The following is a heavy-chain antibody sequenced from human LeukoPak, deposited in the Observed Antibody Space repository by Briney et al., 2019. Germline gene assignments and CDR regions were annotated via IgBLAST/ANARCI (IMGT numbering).Heavy chain of an antibody. Sequence: TSETLSLTCAVYGGSFSGYYWSWIRQPPGKGLEWIGEISHSGSTNCNPSLKSRVTISVDTSKNQFSLKLNSVTAADTVVYFCTRRSRDTDSSRWYFDYWSQGTQVTVSS. CDR1: GGSFSGYY. J-gene: IGHJ4*01. V-gene: IGHV4-34*01. CDR3: TRRSRDTDSSRWYFDY. CDR2: ISHSGST. D-gene: IGHD6-13*01.